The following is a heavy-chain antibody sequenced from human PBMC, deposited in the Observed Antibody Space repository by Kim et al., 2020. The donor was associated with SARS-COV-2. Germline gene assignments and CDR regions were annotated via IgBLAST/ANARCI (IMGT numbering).Heavy chain of an antibody. Sequence: GGSLRLSCAASGFTFDDYAMHRVRQAPGKGLEWVSGISWNSGSIGYADSVKGRFTISRDNAKNSLYLQMNSLRAEDTALYYCAKEITKGRSGSYYRAFDIWGQGTMVTVSS. J-gene: IGHJ3*02. CDR1: GFTFDDYA. D-gene: IGHD1-26*01. CDR2: ISWNSGSI. CDR3: AKEITKGRSGSYYRAFDI. V-gene: IGHV3-9*01.